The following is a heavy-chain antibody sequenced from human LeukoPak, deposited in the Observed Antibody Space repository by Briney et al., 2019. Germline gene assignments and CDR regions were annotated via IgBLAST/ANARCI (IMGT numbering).Heavy chain of an antibody. Sequence: ASVKVSCKASGYTFTSYYLHWVRQAPGQGLEWMGIIDPNAGSTTYAQKVQDRVTMTRDTSTSTVYMDLSSLRSEDAAVYYCARDAYDNYGAFGMWGEGTMVTVSS. CDR1: GYTFTSYY. J-gene: IGHJ3*02. D-gene: IGHD5-24*01. CDR3: ARDAYDNYGAFGM. CDR2: IDPNAGST. V-gene: IGHV1-46*01.